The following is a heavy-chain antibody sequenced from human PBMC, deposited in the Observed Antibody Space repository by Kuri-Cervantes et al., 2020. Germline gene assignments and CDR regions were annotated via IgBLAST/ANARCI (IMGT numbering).Heavy chain of an antibody. J-gene: IGHJ4*02. CDR1: GYTFTSYY. Sequence: SVKVSCKASGYTFTSYYMHWVRQAPGQGLEWMGGIIPIFGTANYAQKFQGRVTITADKSTSTAYMELSSLRSEDTAVYYCARGEGVDTAMAYYFDYWGQGTLVTVSS. CDR3: ARGEGVDTAMAYYFDY. V-gene: IGHV1-69*06. D-gene: IGHD5-18*01. CDR2: IIPIFGTA.